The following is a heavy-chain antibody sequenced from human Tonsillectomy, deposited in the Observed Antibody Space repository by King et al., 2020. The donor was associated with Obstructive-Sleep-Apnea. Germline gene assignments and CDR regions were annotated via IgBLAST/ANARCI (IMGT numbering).Heavy chain of an antibody. CDR2: IYYSGST. Sequence: VQLQESGPGLGKPSQTLSLTCTVSGGSISSGDYYWSWIRQPPGKGLEWIGYIYYSGSTYYNPSLKSRVTISVDTSKNQFSLKLSSVTAADTAVYYCARGRSSSWYGEERTEDVDYWGQGTLVTVSS. V-gene: IGHV4-30-4*01. CDR1: GGSISSGDYY. CDR3: ARGRSSSWYGEERTEDVDY. D-gene: IGHD6-13*01. J-gene: IGHJ4*02.